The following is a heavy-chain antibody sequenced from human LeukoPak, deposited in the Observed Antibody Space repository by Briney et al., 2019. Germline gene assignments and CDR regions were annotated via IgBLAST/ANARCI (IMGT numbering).Heavy chain of an antibody. CDR3: ARANPPAISFFDY. D-gene: IGHD3-9*01. J-gene: IGHJ4*02. CDR2: ISGSGESI. V-gene: IGHV3-21*01. Sequence: PGGSLRLSCAASGITFSGYSMNWVRQAPGKGLEWVSSISGSGESIYYADSVKGRFTISRDNARNSLYLQMDSLRAEDTAVYYCARANPPAISFFDYRGQGTLVTVSS. CDR1: GITFSGYS.